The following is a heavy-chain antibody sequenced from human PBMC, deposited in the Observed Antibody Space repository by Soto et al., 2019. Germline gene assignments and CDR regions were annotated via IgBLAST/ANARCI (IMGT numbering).Heavy chain of an antibody. CDR2: ISTSGGST. J-gene: IGHJ4*02. CDR3: AKTWRQLASVDS. D-gene: IGHD6-6*01. CDR1: GFTFSSYD. Sequence: GGSLRLSCAASGFTFSSYDMSWVRQAPGKGLEWVSAISTSGGSTYYADSVRGRFTISRDNSKNTLYLQMNSLSAEDTAIYYCAKTWRQLASVDSWGQGTLVTVSS. V-gene: IGHV3-23*01.